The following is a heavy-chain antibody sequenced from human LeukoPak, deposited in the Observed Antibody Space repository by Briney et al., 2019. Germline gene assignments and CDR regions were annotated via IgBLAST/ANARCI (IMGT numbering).Heavy chain of an antibody. CDR1: GFPFSSFA. CDR3: AKGKQGTYDY. D-gene: IGHD7-27*01. J-gene: IGHJ4*02. V-gene: IGHV3-23*01. CDR2: ITSSGDGT. Sequence: GGSLRLSCAASGFPFSSFATTWVRQAPGKGLEWVSSITSSGDGTYFADSVKGRFTLSRDNSKNTLYLQMNSLRAEDTAIYYCAKGKQGTYDYWGQGTLVTASS.